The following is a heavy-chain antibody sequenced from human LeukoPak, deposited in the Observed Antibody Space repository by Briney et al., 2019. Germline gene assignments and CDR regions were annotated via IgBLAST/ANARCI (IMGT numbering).Heavy chain of an antibody. V-gene: IGHV4-59*08. J-gene: IGHJ5*02. CDR2: IYYSGST. CDR3: ARQADYGGNCFDP. Sequence: SETLSLTCNVSGGSISNYYWSWIRQPPGKGLQWIGYIYYSGSTNYNPSLRSRVTISLDTSKNQFSLKLSSVTAAGTAVYYCARQADYGGNCFDPWGQGTLVTVSS. D-gene: IGHD4-23*01. CDR1: GGSISNYY.